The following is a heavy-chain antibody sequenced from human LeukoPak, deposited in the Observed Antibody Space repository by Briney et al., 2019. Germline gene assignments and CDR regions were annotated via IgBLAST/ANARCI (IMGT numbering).Heavy chain of an antibody. CDR1: GFTFTSYA. CDR3: ARDAYGGNSGRSFDY. J-gene: IGHJ4*02. D-gene: IGHD4-23*01. CDR2: ISGSGNRT. Sequence: SGGSLRLSCAVSGFTFTSYAIAWVRQAPGKGLEWVSTISGSGNRTYYAKSVKGRFTLSRDKSTSMVYLQMNSLRAEDTAVYYCARDAYGGNSGRSFDYWGQGTLVTVSS. V-gene: IGHV3-23*01.